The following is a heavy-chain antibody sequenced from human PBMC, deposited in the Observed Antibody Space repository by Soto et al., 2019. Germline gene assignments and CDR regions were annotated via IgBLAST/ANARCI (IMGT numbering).Heavy chain of an antibody. J-gene: IGHJ5*02. CDR3: ARGGGYCSGGSCYPGWFDP. CDR2: IYYSGST. Sequence: QVQLQESGPGLVKPSQTLSLTCTVSGGSISSGDYYWSWIRQPPGKGLEWIGYIYYSGSTYYNPSLKSRVNISVDTSKNQFSLKLSSVTAADTAVYYCARGGGYCSGGSCYPGWFDPWGQGTLVTVSS. V-gene: IGHV4-30-4*01. D-gene: IGHD2-15*01. CDR1: GGSISSGDYY.